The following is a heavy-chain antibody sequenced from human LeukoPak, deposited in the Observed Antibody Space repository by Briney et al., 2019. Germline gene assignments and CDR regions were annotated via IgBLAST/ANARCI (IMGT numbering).Heavy chain of an antibody. J-gene: IGHJ4*02. CDR3: ARDIGLREA. V-gene: IGHV1-8*02. Sequence: GASVKVSCKTSGYTFTIYNINWVRQATGQGLEWMGWMNPNSGNTGYAQKFQGRITMTRDTSISTAYMELSRLTSDDTAVYYCARDIGLREAWGQGTLVTVSS. CDR1: GYTFTIYN. CDR2: MNPNSGNT. D-gene: IGHD3-16*01.